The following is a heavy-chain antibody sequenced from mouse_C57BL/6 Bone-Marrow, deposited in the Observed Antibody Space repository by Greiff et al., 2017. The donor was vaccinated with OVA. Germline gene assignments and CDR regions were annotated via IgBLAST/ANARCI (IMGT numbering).Heavy chain of an antibody. Sequence: QVQLQQSGPELVKPGASVKLSCKASGYTFTSYDINWVKQRPGQGLEWIGWIYPRDGSTKYNEKFKGKATLTVDTSSSTAYMELHSLTSEDSAVYFYAIRKLFITTVYFDYWGQGTTLTVSS. CDR3: AIRKLFITTVYFDY. CDR2: IYPRDGST. J-gene: IGHJ2*01. D-gene: IGHD1-1*01. CDR1: GYTFTSYD. V-gene: IGHV1-85*01.